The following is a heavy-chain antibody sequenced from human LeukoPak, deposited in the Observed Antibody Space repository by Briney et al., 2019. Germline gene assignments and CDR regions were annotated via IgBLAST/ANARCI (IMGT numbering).Heavy chain of an antibody. CDR3: AKEVFIGYSYTSGDY. Sequence: GGSLRLSCAASGFIFTTHWMSWVRQAPGKGLEWVAVISYDGSIKYFADSVKGRFTISRDNSKNTLYLQMNSPRAEDTAVYYCAKEVFIGYSYTSGDYWGQGTLVTVSS. J-gene: IGHJ4*02. D-gene: IGHD5-18*01. CDR1: GFIFTTHW. CDR2: ISYDGSIK. V-gene: IGHV3-30*18.